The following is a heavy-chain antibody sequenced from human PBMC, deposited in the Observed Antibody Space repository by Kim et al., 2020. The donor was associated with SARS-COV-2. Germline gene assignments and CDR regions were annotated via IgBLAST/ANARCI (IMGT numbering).Heavy chain of an antibody. CDR2: TNAGNGNT. CDR3: ARGRTMVRGVYYYYGMDV. V-gene: IGHV1-3*01. J-gene: IGHJ6*02. Sequence: ASVKVSCKASGYTFTSYAMHWVRQAPGQGLEWMGWTNAGNGNTKYPQKFQGRVTITRDTSASTAYMELSSLRSEDTAVYYCARGRTMVRGVYYYYGMDVWGQGTTVTVSS. D-gene: IGHD3-10*01. CDR1: GYTFTSYA.